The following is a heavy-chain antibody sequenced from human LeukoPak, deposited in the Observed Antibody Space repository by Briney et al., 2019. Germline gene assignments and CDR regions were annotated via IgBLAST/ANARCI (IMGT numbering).Heavy chain of an antibody. Sequence: GGSLRLSCAASGFTFSNYAMNWVRQAPGKGLEWVSTFSDSTSTYYADSVKGRFTISRDNSRNTLYLQMNSLRAEDTAVYFCAKVGRAFGDGYYFDYWGQGTLVTVSS. V-gene: IGHV3-23*01. J-gene: IGHJ4*02. CDR1: GFTFSNYA. CDR3: AKVGRAFGDGYYFDY. D-gene: IGHD2-21*01. CDR2: FSDSTST.